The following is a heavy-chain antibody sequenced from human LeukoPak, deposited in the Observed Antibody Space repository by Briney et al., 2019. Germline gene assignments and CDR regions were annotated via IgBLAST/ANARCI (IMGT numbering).Heavy chain of an antibody. Sequence: SETLSLTCTVSGGSISSRSYYWGWIRQPPGKGLEWIGSIYYSGSTYYNPSLKSRVTISVDTSRNQFSLKLSSVTAADTAVYYCARHDGVTYYYDSSGYSSNAFDIWGQGTMVTVSS. D-gene: IGHD3-22*01. CDR3: ARHDGVTYYYDSSGYSSNAFDI. CDR1: GGSISSRSYY. V-gene: IGHV4-39*01. J-gene: IGHJ3*02. CDR2: IYYSGST.